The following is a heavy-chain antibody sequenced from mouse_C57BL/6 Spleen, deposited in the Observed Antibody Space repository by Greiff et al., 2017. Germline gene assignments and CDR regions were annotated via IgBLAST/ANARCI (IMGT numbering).Heavy chain of an antibody. Sequence: QVQLKQPGAELVMPGASVKLSCKASGYTFTSYWMHWVKQRPGQGLEWIGEIDPSDSYTNYNQKFKGKSTLTVDKSSSTAYMQLSSLTSEDSAVYYCARRDDGYHWYFDVWGTGTTVTVSS. CDR3: ARRDDGYHWYFDV. CDR1: GYTFTSYW. V-gene: IGHV1-69*01. D-gene: IGHD2-3*01. J-gene: IGHJ1*03. CDR2: IDPSDSYT.